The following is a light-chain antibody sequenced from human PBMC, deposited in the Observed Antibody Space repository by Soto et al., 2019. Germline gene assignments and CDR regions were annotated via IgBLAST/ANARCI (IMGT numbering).Light chain of an antibody. Sequence: DLQMTQSPSTMSASVGDRVTITCRTSQSISSWLAWYQQKPGKAPKLLIYKASSLESGVPSKFSGSGSGTEFTLTISSLQPDDFATYYCQQYSSYSWAFGQGNKVEIK. V-gene: IGKV1-5*03. CDR2: KAS. CDR1: QSISSW. CDR3: QQYSSYSWA. J-gene: IGKJ1*01.